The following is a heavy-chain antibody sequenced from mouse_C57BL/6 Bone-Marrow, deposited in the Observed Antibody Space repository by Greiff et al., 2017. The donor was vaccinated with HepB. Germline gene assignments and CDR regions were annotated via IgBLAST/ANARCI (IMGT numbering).Heavy chain of an antibody. V-gene: IGHV5-4*01. Sequence: EVKLVESGGGLVKPGGSLKLSCAASGFTFSSYAMSWVRQTPEKRLEWVATISDGGSYTYYPDNVKGRFTISRDNAKNNLYLQMSHLKSEDTAMYYCAREGGTTVPYYFDYWGQGTTLTVSS. CDR1: GFTFSSYA. J-gene: IGHJ2*01. CDR2: ISDGGSYT. CDR3: AREGGTTVPYYFDY. D-gene: IGHD1-1*01.